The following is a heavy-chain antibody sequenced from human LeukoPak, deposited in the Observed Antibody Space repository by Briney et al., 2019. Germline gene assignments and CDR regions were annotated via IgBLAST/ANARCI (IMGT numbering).Heavy chain of an antibody. Sequence: SAKVSCKDSAGNISTYSFSCVLQAPGQGLEWRGRIIPILGIANYAQQSQRRVTITADKSTSTAYMELSSQRSEDTAVYYGARVGGPPDYGGNSYWGQGTLVTVSS. CDR3: ARVGGPPDYGGNSY. J-gene: IGHJ4*02. CDR2: IIPILGIA. CDR1: AGNISTYS. D-gene: IGHD4-23*01. V-gene: IGHV1-69*04.